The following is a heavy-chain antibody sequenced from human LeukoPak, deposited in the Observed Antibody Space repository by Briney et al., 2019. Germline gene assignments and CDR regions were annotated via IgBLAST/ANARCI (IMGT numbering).Heavy chain of an antibody. Sequence: SETLSLTCTVSGGSISSGDYYWSWIRQPPGKGLEWIGYIYYSGSTYYNPSLKSRVTISVDTSKNQFSLKLSSVSAADTAVYYCARGKFYYGSGSYAIDYWGQGTLVTVSS. CDR3: ARGKFYYGSGSYAIDY. CDR2: IYYSGST. J-gene: IGHJ4*02. V-gene: IGHV4-30-4*02. CDR1: GGSISSGDYY. D-gene: IGHD3-10*01.